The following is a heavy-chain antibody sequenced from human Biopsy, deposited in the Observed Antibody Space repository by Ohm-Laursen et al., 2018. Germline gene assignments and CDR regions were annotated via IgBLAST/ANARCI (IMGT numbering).Heavy chain of an antibody. CDR2: IFYSGTT. J-gene: IGHJ6*02. D-gene: IGHD3-10*01. V-gene: IGHV4-61*01. CDR1: GGSVNTYNFY. Sequence: SDTLSLTCTVSGGSVNTYNFYWTWIRQPPGKGLEWIGYIFYSGTTKYNPSLERRVRVSLDTANNQFSLKLRSVTAADTATYYCARAYYYGAGSFYSPWMEVWGQRTTVSVS. CDR3: ARAYYYGAGSFYSPWMEV.